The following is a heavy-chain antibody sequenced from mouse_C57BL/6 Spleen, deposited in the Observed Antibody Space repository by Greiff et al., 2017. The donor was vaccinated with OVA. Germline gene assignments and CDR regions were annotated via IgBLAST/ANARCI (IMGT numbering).Heavy chain of an antibody. CDR2: INPNNGGT. J-gene: IGHJ4*01. V-gene: IGHV1-22*01. Sequence: VQLQQSGPELVKPGASVKMSCKASGYTFTDYNMHWVKQSHGKSLEWIGYINPNNGGTSYNQKFKGKATLTVNKSSSTAYMELRSLTSEDYAVYYCAINGDAMDYWGQGTSVTVSS. CDR3: AINGDAMDY. CDR1: GYTFTDYN.